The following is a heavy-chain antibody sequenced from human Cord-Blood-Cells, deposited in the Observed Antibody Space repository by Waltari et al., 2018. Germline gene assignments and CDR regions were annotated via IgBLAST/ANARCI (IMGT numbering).Heavy chain of an antibody. CDR2: IIPIFGTA. CDR1: GGTFSSYA. Sequence: GGTFSSYAISWVRQAPGQGLEGMGGIIPIFGTANYAQEFQGRVTLTADKSTSTAYMELSSLRSEDTAVYYCARDLQRGYSGYDYYYYGMDVWGQGTTVTVSS. V-gene: IGHV1-69*06. D-gene: IGHD5-12*01. J-gene: IGHJ6*02. CDR3: ARDLQRGYSGYDYYYYGMDV.